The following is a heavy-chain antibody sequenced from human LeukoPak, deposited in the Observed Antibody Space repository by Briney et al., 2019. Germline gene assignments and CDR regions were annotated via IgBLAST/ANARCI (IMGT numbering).Heavy chain of an antibody. Sequence: GGSLRLSCAASGFTFSDYSMIWIRQAPGKGLEWVSHISSSGTTISYADSVKGRFTISRDNAKRSLNPQMNSLRAEDTAVYYCARPHSGYSSAWRPLDHWGQGTLVTVSS. CDR3: ARPHSGYSSAWRPLDH. CDR2: ISSSGTTI. J-gene: IGHJ5*02. CDR1: GFTFSDYS. V-gene: IGHV3-11*01. D-gene: IGHD6-19*01.